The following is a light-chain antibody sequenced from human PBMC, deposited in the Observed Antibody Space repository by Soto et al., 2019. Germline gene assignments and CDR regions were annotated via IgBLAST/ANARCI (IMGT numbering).Light chain of an antibody. CDR2: AAS. CDR3: QKYNGAPLFT. CDR1: QGISNY. V-gene: IGKV1-27*01. J-gene: IGKJ3*01. Sequence: DIQMTQSPSSLSASVGDRVTITCRASQGISNYLAWYQQQPGKVPKLLIYAASTLQPGVTSRFSGSGSGTEFTLTISSLQPEDVATYYCQKYNGAPLFTFGPGTKVDIK.